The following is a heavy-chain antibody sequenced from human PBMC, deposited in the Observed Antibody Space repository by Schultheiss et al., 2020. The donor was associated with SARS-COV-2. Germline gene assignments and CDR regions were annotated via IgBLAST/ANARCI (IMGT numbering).Heavy chain of an antibody. CDR2: IWYYGSNK. V-gene: IGHV3-33*03. CDR1: GFTFSSYV. Sequence: GGSLRLSCAASGFTFSSYVMHRVRQAPGKGLAWVAVIWYYGSNKYYADSVKGRFTISRDNSKNSLYLQMNSLRAEDTVLYYCAKDMAGDGPDAFDIWGQGTMVTVSS. CDR3: AKDMAGDGPDAFDI. D-gene: IGHD5-24*01. J-gene: IGHJ3*02.